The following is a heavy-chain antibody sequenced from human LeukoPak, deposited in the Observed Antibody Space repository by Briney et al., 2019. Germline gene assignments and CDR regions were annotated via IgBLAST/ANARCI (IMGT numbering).Heavy chain of an antibody. J-gene: IGHJ4*02. CDR3: AKDGPRLRGDSSGYYLHY. CDR1: GFTFSNCA. V-gene: IGHV3-23*01. D-gene: IGHD3-22*01. CDR2: ISESGGST. Sequence: GGSLRLSCAASGFTFSNCAMNWVRQAPGKGLEWISAISESGGSTYYADSVKGRFTISRDNSKNTLYLQMNSLRADDTAVYYCAKDGPRLRGDSSGYYLHYWGQGTLVTVSS.